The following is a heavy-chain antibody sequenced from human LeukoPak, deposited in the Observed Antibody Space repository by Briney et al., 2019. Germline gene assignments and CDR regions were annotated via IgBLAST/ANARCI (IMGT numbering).Heavy chain of an antibody. D-gene: IGHD2-2*01. V-gene: IGHV3-13*01. J-gene: IGHJ1*01. Sequence: GGSLRLSCAASGFTFSSYDMHWVRQATGKGLEWVSAIGTAGDTYYPDSVKGRFTISRDTSRNTLFLQMNSLRTEDTAVYYCAKDWGQVPASISGHWGQGTLVTVSS. CDR1: GFTFSSYD. CDR2: IGTAGDT. CDR3: AKDWGQVPASISGH.